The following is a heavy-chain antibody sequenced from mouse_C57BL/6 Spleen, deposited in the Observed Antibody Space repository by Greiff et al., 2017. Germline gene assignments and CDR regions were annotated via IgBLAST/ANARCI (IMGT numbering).Heavy chain of an antibody. CDR2: INPNNGGT. D-gene: IGHD2-1*01. CDR3: ARMEIYRDYFDY. J-gene: IGHJ2*01. Sequence: EVQLQQSGPELVKPGASVKIPCKASGYTFTDYNMDWVKQSHGKSLEWIGDINPNNGGTIYNQKFKGKATLTVDKSSSTAYIELRSLTSEDTAVYYCARMEIYRDYFDYWGQGTTLTVSS. CDR1: GYTFTDYN. V-gene: IGHV1-18*01.